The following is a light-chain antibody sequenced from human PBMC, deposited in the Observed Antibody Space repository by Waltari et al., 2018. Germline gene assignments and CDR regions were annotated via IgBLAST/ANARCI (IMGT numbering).Light chain of an antibody. CDR1: QSLSRN. J-gene: IGKJ4*01. CDR3: QQYSDWPPLT. CDR2: AAS. V-gene: IGKV3-15*01. Sequence: EILMTQSPGTLSVSPGETATLSCRVSQSLSRNLAWYQLKPGQAPRPLIYAASTRATGIPARFSGSGSGTEFTLTISSLQSEDFAVYYCQQYSDWPPLTFGGGTKVEIK.